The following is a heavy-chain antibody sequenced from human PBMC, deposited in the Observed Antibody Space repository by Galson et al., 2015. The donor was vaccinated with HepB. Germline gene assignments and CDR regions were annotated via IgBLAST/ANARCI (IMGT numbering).Heavy chain of an antibody. J-gene: IGHJ6*02. V-gene: IGHV1-69*13. D-gene: IGHD3-22*01. CDR1: GGTFSSYA. CDR3: ARCPITMIDHYYYGMDV. Sequence: SVKVSCKASGGTFSSYAISWVRQAPGQGLEWMGGIIPIFGTANYAQKFQGRVTITADESTSTAYMELSSLRSEDTAVYYCARCPITMIDHYYYGMDVWGQGTTVTVSS. CDR2: IIPIFGTA.